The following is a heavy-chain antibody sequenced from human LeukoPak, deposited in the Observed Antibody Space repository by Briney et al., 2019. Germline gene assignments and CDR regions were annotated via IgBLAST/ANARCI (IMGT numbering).Heavy chain of an antibody. CDR1: GFTFSNYW. Sequence: PGGSLRLSCAASGFTFSNYWMHWVRQAPGKGLVWVSRINSDGSSTNYADSVKGRFTISRDNAKNTLYLQMNSLRAEDTAVYYGARDPHGYWWFDPWGQGTLVTVSS. J-gene: IGHJ5*02. D-gene: IGHD5-18*01. CDR3: ARDPHGYWWFDP. V-gene: IGHV3-74*01. CDR2: INSDGSST.